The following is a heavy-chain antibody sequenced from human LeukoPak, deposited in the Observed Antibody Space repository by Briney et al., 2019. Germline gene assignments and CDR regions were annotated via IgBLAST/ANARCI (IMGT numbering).Heavy chain of an antibody. Sequence: GRSLRLSCAASGFSFGDFNMHWVRQAPGKGLEWVSSITWNSATTSYADSVRGRFTISRDNAQNSPYLQMNSLRLEDTALYYCARAPLTTSGTHYLDFWGRGTLVTVSS. CDR1: GFSFGDFN. CDR2: ITWNSATT. V-gene: IGHV3-9*01. CDR3: ARAPLTTSGTHYLDF. J-gene: IGHJ4*02. D-gene: IGHD1-26*01.